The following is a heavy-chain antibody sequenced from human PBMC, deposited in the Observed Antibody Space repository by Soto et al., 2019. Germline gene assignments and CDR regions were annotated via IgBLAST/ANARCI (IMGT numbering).Heavy chain of an antibody. J-gene: IGHJ6*02. Sequence: SETLALTCTVSGGSISSYDGSWIRKHPGKGLEWIGYIYYSGSTNYNPSLKSRVTISVDTSKNQFSLKLSSVTAADTAVYYCARVTGVSAYYYYGMDVWGQGTTVTVSS. D-gene: IGHD6-13*01. CDR3: ARVTGVSAYYYYGMDV. V-gene: IGHV4-59*01. CDR1: GGSISSYD. CDR2: IYYSGST.